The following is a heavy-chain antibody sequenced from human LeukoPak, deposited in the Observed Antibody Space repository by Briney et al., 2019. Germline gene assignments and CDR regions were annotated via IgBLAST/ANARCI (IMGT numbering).Heavy chain of an antibody. Sequence: SVKVSCKSSVYTFTYYYMHWVRQARGQGLEWMGLINPNRGCTNYAQKFHGRVTMTRDTSISAAYMDVSGLRASDTAVCNFARGGVYYYGSGSYQTSPYQNWFDPWGQGTLVNVSS. D-gene: IGHD3-10*01. CDR2: INPNRGCT. V-gene: IGHV1-2*02. CDR3: ARGGVYYYGSGSYQTSPYQNWFDP. J-gene: IGHJ5*02. CDR1: VYTFTYYY.